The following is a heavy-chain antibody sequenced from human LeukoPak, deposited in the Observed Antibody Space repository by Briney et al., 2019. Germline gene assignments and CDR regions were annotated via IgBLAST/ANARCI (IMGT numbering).Heavy chain of an antibody. Sequence: SETLSLTCTVSGGSISSYYWSWIRQPPGKGLEWIGYIYYSGSTNYNPSPKSRVTISVDTSKNQFSLKLSSVTAADTAVYYCARDGGFTYYDSSGFDYWGQGTLVTVSS. V-gene: IGHV4-59*01. J-gene: IGHJ4*02. CDR2: IYYSGST. CDR1: GGSISSYY. CDR3: ARDGGFTYYDSSGFDY. D-gene: IGHD3-22*01.